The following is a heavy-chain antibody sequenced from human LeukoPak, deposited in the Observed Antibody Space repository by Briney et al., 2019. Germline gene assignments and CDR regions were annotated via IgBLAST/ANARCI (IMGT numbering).Heavy chain of an antibody. J-gene: IGHJ4*02. CDR2: ISSSSSYI. Sequence: GGSLRLSCAASGFTFSSYSMNWVRQAPGKGPEWVSSISSSSSYIYYADSVKGRFTISRDNAKNSLYLQMNSLRAEDTAVYYCAREGSSGWYRFDYWGQGTLVTVSS. CDR3: AREGSSGWYRFDY. D-gene: IGHD6-19*01. CDR1: GFTFSSYS. V-gene: IGHV3-21*01.